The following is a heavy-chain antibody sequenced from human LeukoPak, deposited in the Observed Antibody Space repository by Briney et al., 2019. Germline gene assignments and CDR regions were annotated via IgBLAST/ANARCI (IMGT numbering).Heavy chain of an antibody. Sequence: PSETLSLTCTVSGGSISSGDYYWSWIRQPPGKGLEWIGYIHYSGSTYYNPSLKSRVTISVDTSKNQFSLKLSSVTAADTAVYYCARVSPYGDYFDYWGQGTLVTVSS. CDR2: IHYSGST. D-gene: IGHD4-17*01. CDR1: GGSISSGDYY. J-gene: IGHJ4*02. CDR3: ARVSPYGDYFDY. V-gene: IGHV4-30-4*08.